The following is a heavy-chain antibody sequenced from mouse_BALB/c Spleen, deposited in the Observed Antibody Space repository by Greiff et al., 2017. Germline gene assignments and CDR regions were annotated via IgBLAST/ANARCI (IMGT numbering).Heavy chain of an antibody. CDR3: ARWLRKAMDY. CDR1: GYTFTDYN. J-gene: IGHJ4*01. CDR2: IYPYNGGT. D-gene: IGHD2-2*01. V-gene: IGHV1S29*02. Sequence: VQLKQSGPELVKPGASVKISCKASGYTFTDYNMHWVKQSHGKSLEWIGYIYPYNGGTGYNQKFKSKATLTVDNSSSTAYMELRSLTSEDSAVYYCARWLRKAMDYWGQGTSVTVSS.